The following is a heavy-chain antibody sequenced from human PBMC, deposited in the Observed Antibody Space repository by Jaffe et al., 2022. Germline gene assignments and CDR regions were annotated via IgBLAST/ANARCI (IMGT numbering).Heavy chain of an antibody. J-gene: IGHJ3*02. V-gene: IGHV1-2*02. CDR3: ARANYYYGSGSYYGGTVGAFDI. Sequence: QVQLVQSGAEVKKPGASVKVSCKASGYTFTGYYMHWVRQAPGQGLEWMGWINPNSGGTNYAQKFQGRVTMTRDTSISTAYMELSRLRSDDTAVYYCARANYYYGSGSYYGGTVGAFDIWGQGTMVTVSS. D-gene: IGHD3-10*01. CDR1: GYTFTGYY. CDR2: INPNSGGT.